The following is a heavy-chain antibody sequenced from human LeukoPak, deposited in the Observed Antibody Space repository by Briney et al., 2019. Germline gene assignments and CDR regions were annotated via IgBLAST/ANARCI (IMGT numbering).Heavy chain of an antibody. CDR1: GGSFSGYY. Sequence: SETLSLTCAVYGGSFSGYYWSWIRQPPGKGLEWIGEINHSGSTNYNPSLKSRVTISVDTSKNQFSLKLSSVTAADTAVYYCHVWFQSYYYYGMDVWGQGTMVTVSS. V-gene: IGHV4-34*01. J-gene: IGHJ6*01. CDR2: INHSGST. D-gene: IGHD3-10*01. CDR3: HVWFQSYYYYGMDV.